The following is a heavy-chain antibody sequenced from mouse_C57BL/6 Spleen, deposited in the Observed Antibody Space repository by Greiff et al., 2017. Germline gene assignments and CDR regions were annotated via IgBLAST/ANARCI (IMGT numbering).Heavy chain of an antibody. CDR3: TRGVTGYWYFDV. D-gene: IGHD2-5*01. CDR2: IDPETGGT. V-gene: IGHV1-15*01. Sequence: QVQLQQSGAELVRPGASVTLSCKASGYTFTDYEMHWVKLTPVHGLEWIGAIDPETGGTAYNQKFKGKAILTADKSSSTAYMELRSLTSEDSAVYYCTRGVTGYWYFDVWGTGTTVTVSS. CDR1: GYTFTDYE. J-gene: IGHJ1*03.